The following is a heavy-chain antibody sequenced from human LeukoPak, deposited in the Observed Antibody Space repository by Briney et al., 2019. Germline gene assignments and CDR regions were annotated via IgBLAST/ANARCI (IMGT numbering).Heavy chain of an antibody. V-gene: IGHV3-48*03. D-gene: IGHD3-10*01. CDR3: ARDIGMVRGVIITNHFDY. CDR2: ISSSGSTI. Sequence: PGGSLRLSCAASGFTFSSYEMNWVRQAPGKGLGWVSYISSSGSTIYYADSVKGRFTISRDNAKSSLYLQMNSLRAEDTAVYYCARDIGMVRGVIITNHFDYWGQGTPVTVSS. CDR1: GFTFSSYE. J-gene: IGHJ4*02.